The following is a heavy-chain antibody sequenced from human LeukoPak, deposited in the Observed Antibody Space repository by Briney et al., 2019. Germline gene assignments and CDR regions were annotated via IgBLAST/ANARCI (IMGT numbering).Heavy chain of an antibody. D-gene: IGHD6-19*01. CDR3: ARELHSGSISYYFDY. V-gene: IGHV1-69*04. Sequence: SVKVSCKASGGTFSSYAISWVRQAPGQGLEWMGRIIPILGIANYAQKFQGRVTITADKSTSTAYMELSSLRSEDTAVYYCARELHSGSISYYFDYLGQGTLVTVSS. CDR2: IIPILGIA. CDR1: GGTFSSYA. J-gene: IGHJ4*02.